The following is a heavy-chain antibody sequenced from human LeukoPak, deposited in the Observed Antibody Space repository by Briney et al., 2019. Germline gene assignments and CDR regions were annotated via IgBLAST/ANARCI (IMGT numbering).Heavy chain of an antibody. V-gene: IGHV1-18*01. Sequence: GASVKVSCKASGYTFTNYGISWVRQAPGQGLEWMGWISAYNGDTNYAQELQGRVTMTTDTSTSTAYMELRSLRSDDTAVYYCARDRYDFWGGQGNYYMDIWGKGTTVIVSS. CDR2: ISAYNGDT. CDR3: ARDRYDFWGGQGNYYMDI. CDR1: GYTFTNYG. J-gene: IGHJ6*03. D-gene: IGHD3-3*01.